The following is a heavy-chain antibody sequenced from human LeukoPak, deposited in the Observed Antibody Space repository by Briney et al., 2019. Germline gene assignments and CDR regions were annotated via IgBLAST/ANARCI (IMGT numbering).Heavy chain of an antibody. CDR2: IIPILGIA. CDR3: ARDEVGATIDY. J-gene: IGHJ4*02. Sequence: GASVKVSCKASGGTFSSYAISWVRQAPGQGLEWMGRIIPILGIANYAQKFQGRVTIAADKSTSTAYMEPSSLRSEDTAVYYCARDEVGATIDYWGQGTLVTVSS. V-gene: IGHV1-69*04. D-gene: IGHD1-26*01. CDR1: GGTFSSYA.